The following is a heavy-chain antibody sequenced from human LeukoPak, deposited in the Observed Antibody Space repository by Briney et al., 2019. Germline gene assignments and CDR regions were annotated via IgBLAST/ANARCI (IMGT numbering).Heavy chain of an antibody. CDR3: ARAPIGDRDAFDI. D-gene: IGHD4-17*01. CDR1: GGSISSGGYY. V-gene: IGHV4-31*03. Sequence: SETLSLTCTVSGGSISSGGYYWSWIRQHPGKGLEWIGCIYYSGSTYYNPPLKSRVTISVDRSKNQFSLKLSSVTAADTAVYYCARAPIGDRDAFDIWGQGTMVTVSS. J-gene: IGHJ3*02. CDR2: IYYSGST.